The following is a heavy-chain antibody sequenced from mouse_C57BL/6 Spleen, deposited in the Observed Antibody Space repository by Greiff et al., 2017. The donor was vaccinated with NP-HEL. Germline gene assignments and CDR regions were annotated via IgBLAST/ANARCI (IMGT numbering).Heavy chain of an antibody. CDR2: IDPEDGET. CDR3: APYDGYYENYAMDY. CDR1: GFNIKDYY. Sequence: EVKRVESGAELVKPGASVKLSCTASGFNIKDYYMHWVKQRTEQGLEWIGRIDPEDGETKYAPKFQGKATITADTSSNTAYLQLSSLTSEDTAVYYCAPYDGYYENYAMDYWGQGTSVTVSS. J-gene: IGHJ4*01. V-gene: IGHV14-2*01. D-gene: IGHD2-3*01.